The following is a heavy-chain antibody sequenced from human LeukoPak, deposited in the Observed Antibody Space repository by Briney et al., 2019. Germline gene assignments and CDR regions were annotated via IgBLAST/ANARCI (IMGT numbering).Heavy chain of an antibody. V-gene: IGHV3-21*01. J-gene: IGHJ1*01. CDR2: ISGRSSHV. D-gene: IGHD3-16*01. CDR3: GRAFPPLRTSSAGDL. Sequence: PGGSLRLSCSASGFSFSDYDMNWVRQAPGKGLEWVSAISGRSSHVYYGESVKGRFTTSRDNAKNSLYLQLDSLGVEDTAVYYCGRAFPPLRTSSAGDLWGQGTLVTVSS. CDR1: GFSFSDYD.